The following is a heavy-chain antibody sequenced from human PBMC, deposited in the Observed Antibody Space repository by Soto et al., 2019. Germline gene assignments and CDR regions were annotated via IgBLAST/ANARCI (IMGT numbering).Heavy chain of an antibody. CDR3: AREYYSSSSVYYYYMDV. D-gene: IGHD6-6*01. CDR2: IYHSGST. Sequence: SETLSLTCAVSSGSISSSSWWSWVRQPPGKGLKWIGEIYHSGSTNYNPSLKSRVTISVDKSKNQFSLKLISVTAADTAVYYCAREYYSSSSVYYYYMDVWGKGTTVTVSS. V-gene: IGHV4-4*02. J-gene: IGHJ6*03. CDR1: SGSISSSSW.